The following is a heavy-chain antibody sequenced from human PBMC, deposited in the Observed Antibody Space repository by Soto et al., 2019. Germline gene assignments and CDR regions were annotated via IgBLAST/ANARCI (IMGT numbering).Heavy chain of an antibody. CDR2: IIPIFGTA. D-gene: IGHD2-15*01. J-gene: IGHJ6*02. CDR3: ARSQGGSSSLDIDDYYYYDIDV. V-gene: IGHV1-69*01. Sequence: QVQLVQSGAAVKKPGSSVKVSCKAPGGTFSSYAISWLRQAPGQGLEWMGGIIPIFGTAKYAQKFQGRVTITADESTSTGYMQLSSLRSEDTAVYYCARSQGGSSSLDIDDYYYYDIDVWGQGTPVTVSS. CDR1: GGTFSSYA.